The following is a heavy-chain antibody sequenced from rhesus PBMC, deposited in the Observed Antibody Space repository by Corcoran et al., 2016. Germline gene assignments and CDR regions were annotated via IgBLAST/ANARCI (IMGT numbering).Heavy chain of an antibody. CDR2: ISITDKTL. Sequence: EVQLVESGGGLVQPGGSLRLSCAASGFTFISYDMSWVRQAPGKCLDWVSYISITDKTLNTDGTMKGRFTRSRDNAKNSLSLQMSSLRAEDTAVYYCTRVDWAAAGTWYFDLWGPGTPITISS. CDR3: TRVDWAAAGTWYFDL. D-gene: IGHD6-31*01. J-gene: IGHJ2*01. CDR1: GFTFISYD. V-gene: IGHV3-136*01.